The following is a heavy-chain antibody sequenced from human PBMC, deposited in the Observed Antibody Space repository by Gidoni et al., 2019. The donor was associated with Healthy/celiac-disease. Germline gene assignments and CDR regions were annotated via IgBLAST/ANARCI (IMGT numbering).Heavy chain of an antibody. CDR2: ISWNSGSI. CDR3: AKDILAYCGGDCYFGNAFDI. D-gene: IGHD2-21*02. Sequence: EVQLVESGGGLVQPGRSPRLSCAASGFTFDDYALHWVRQAPGKGLEWVSGISWNSGSIGYADSVKGRFTISRDNAKNSLYLQMNSLRAEDTALYYCAKDILAYCGGDCYFGNAFDIWGQGTMVTVSS. CDR1: GFTFDDYA. J-gene: IGHJ3*02. V-gene: IGHV3-9*01.